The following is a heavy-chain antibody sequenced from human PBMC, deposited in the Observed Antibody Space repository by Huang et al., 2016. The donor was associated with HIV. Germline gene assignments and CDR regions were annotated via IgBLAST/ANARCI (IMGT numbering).Heavy chain of an antibody. CDR3: ARGQLGSYGDYDVLY. Sequence: QVQLVQSGAEVKTPGSSVKVSCKASGGTFSKYAISWVRQAPGQGLEWMGGIISMCGTPNYARKCQGRVTITADDSTSTTYVEVSSLRSEDTALYYCARGQLGSYGDYDVLYWGQGTLVTVSS. CDR2: IISMCGTP. CDR1: GGTFSKYA. J-gene: IGHJ4*02. V-gene: IGHV1-69*13. D-gene: IGHD4-17*01.